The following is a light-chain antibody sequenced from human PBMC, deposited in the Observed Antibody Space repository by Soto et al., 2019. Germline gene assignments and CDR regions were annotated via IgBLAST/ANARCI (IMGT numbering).Light chain of an antibody. J-gene: IGKJ5*01. V-gene: IGKV3-20*01. CDR2: GAS. CDR1: QSVDSNY. CDR3: QQYGTPRSVT. Sequence: EIVLTQSPDTVSLSPGEEATLSCRASQSVDSNYLAWYQQKPGQTPRLIIYGASGRADGIPHRFSGSGFGTDFTLTISKVEPEDFAVYYCQQYGTPRSVTFGQGTRLEIK.